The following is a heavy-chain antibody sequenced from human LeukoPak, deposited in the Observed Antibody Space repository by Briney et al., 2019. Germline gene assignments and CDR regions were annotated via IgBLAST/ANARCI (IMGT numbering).Heavy chain of an antibody. CDR2: INNSGRN. V-gene: IGHV4-34*01. CDR1: GGSFSGYY. J-gene: IGHJ4*02. D-gene: IGHD6-19*01. CDR3: ARAGIAVAELDY. Sequence: PSETLSLTCAVYGGSFSGYYWSWIRQPPGKGLEWIGEINNSGRNNSNPSLTSRVTISVDMSKNQFCLKLSSVTAADTAVYYCARAGIAVAELDYWGQGTLVTVSS.